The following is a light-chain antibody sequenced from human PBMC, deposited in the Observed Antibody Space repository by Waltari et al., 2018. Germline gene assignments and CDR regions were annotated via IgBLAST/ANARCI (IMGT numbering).Light chain of an antibody. V-gene: IGKV1-6*01. CDR3: QHYYDNPFT. Sequence: IQMTQSPSALSASLGDGVTISCRASQNIHKNLAWYQQKPGKAPKVLIYTASTLQKGVPSRFSGRGSGTDFSLTSSSLQAEDFATYYCQHYYDNPFTFGPGTKLEI. J-gene: IGKJ2*01. CDR2: TAS. CDR1: QNIHKN.